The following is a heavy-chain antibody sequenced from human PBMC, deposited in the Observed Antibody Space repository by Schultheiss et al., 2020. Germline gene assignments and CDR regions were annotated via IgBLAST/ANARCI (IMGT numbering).Heavy chain of an antibody. CDR3: ARGCAGTSCYFSGEDPGSPFDP. Sequence: ASVKVSCKASGYTFTSYDINWVRQATGQGLEWMGWMNPNSGNTGYAQKFQGRVTMTRNTSISTAYMELSSLRSEDTAVYYCARGCAGTSCYFSGEDPGSPFDPWGQGTLVNVYS. V-gene: IGHV1-8*01. D-gene: IGHD2-2*01. CDR1: GYTFTSYD. J-gene: IGHJ5*02. CDR2: MNPNSGNT.